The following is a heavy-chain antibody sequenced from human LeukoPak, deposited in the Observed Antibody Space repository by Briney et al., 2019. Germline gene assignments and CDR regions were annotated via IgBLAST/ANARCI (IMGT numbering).Heavy chain of an antibody. CDR3: AKKWEYQLLDAFDI. CDR2: IRYDGSNK. V-gene: IGHV3-30*02. Sequence: GRSLRLSCAASGFTFSSYAMHWVRQAPGKGLEWVAFIRYDGSNKYYADSVKGRFTISRDNSKNTLYLQMNSLRAEDTAVYYCAKKWEYQLLDAFDIWGQGTMVTVSS. CDR1: GFTFSSYA. J-gene: IGHJ3*02. D-gene: IGHD2-2*01.